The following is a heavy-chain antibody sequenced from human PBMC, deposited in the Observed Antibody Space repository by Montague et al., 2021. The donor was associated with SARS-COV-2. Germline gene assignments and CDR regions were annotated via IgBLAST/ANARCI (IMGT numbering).Heavy chain of an antibody. D-gene: IGHD2-2*02. J-gene: IGHJ6*02. CDR1: GGSFSGHY. CDR3: ARDPSRQPLLYPIGDYYYGMDV. CDR2: INHSGST. Sequence: SETLSLTCAVYGGSFSGHYRNWIRQPPGKGLELIGEINHSGSTNNNPSLKNRVTMSVYTFKNQFSLKLSSVTAADTAVYYYARDPSRQPLLYPIGDYYYGMDVWGQGTPVTVSS. V-gene: IGHV4-34*01.